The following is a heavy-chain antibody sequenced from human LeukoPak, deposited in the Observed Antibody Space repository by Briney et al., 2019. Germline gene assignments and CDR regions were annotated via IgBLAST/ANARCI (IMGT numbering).Heavy chain of an antibody. J-gene: IGHJ4*02. CDR3: ARKTDSGGQGDY. D-gene: IGHD3-22*01. CDR1: GFTFNMYS. V-gene: IGHV3-66*01. Sequence: GGSLRLSCAASGFTFNMYSMHWVRQAPGKGLECVSVIYSGGNTYYADSVKGRFTISRDNSKNTLYLQMNSLRAEDTAVYYCARKTDSGGQGDYWGPGTLVTVSS. CDR2: IYSGGNT.